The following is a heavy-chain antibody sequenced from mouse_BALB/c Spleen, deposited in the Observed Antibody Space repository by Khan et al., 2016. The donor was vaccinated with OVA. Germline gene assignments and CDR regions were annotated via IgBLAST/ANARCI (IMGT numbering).Heavy chain of an antibody. Sequence: QVQLQQAGAELMKPGASVKISCKATGYTFSSYWIEWVKQRPGHGLEWIGEILPGSGSTNYNEKFKGKATFTADTSSNTAYMQLSSLTSADSAVYYCARRGITNYWGQGTLVTVSA. CDR3: ARRGITNY. V-gene: IGHV1-9*01. J-gene: IGHJ3*01. D-gene: IGHD2-4*01. CDR2: ILPGSGST. CDR1: GYTFSSYW.